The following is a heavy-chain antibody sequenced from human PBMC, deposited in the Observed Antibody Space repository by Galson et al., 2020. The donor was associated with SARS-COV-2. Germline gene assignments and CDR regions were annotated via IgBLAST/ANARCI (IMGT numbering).Heavy chain of an antibody. CDR2: INGDGRST. V-gene: IGHV3-74*01. CDR3: VGDPDYCIGGTCYSYFDY. Sequence: LVWVSRINGDGRSTSYADSVKGRFTISRDNAKNTLYLQMNSLSAEETAVYYCVGDPDYCIGGTCYSYFDYWGQGTLVTVSS. J-gene: IGHJ4*02. D-gene: IGHD2-15*01.